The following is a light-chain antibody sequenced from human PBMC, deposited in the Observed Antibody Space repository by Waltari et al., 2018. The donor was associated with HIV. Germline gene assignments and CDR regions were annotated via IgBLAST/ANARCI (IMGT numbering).Light chain of an antibody. J-gene: IGKJ1*01. CDR3: QQYYSTPRT. CDR2: WAS. V-gene: IGKV4-1*01. Sequence: DIVMTQSPDSLAVSLGERATINCKSSQSVLYSSNNKNYLAWYQQKPGQPPKLLIYWASTRESGVPDRFSGRGSGTDFTLTISSLQAEDVAVYYCQQYYSTPRTFG. CDR1: QSVLYSSNNKNY.